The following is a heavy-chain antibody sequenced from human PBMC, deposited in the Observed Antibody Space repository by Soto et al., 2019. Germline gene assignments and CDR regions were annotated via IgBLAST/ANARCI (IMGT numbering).Heavy chain of an antibody. Sequence: QVQLQQWGAGLLKPSETLSLTCAVYGGSFSGYYWSWIRQPPGKGLEWIGEINHSGSTNYNPSLKSRVTISVDTSKNQFSLKLSSVTAADTAVYYCARVTTYDYVWGSYRYFHYFDYWGQGTLVTVSS. D-gene: IGHD3-16*02. CDR1: GGSFSGYY. J-gene: IGHJ4*02. CDR3: ARVTTYDYVWGSYRYFHYFDY. V-gene: IGHV4-34*01. CDR2: INHSGST.